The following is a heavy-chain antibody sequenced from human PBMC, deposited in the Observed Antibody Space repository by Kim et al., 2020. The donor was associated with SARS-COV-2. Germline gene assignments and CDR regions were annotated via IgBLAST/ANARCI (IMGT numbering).Heavy chain of an antibody. D-gene: IGHD3-22*01. CDR2: ISSSSSYI. J-gene: IGHJ4*02. CDR3: ARGAIVSSSAHY. V-gene: IGHV3-21*01. CDR1: GFTFSSYS. Sequence: GGSLRLSCAASGFTFSSYSMNWVRQAPGKGLEWVSSISSSSSYIYYADSVKGRFTISRDNAKNSLYLQMNSLRAEDTAVYYCARGAIVSSSAHYWGQGTLVTVSS.